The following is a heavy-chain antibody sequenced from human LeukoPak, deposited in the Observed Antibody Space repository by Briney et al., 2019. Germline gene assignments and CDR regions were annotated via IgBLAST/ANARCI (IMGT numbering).Heavy chain of an antibody. CDR2: IYWDDDK. CDR3: AHRGTKNWFDP. V-gene: IGHV2-5*02. J-gene: IGHJ5*02. Sequence: VSGPTLVKPTQTLTLTCTFSGFSLSTREVGVGWIRQPPGKALEWLGIIYWDDDKRYSPSLKSRLTIIKDTSKNQVVLTMTNMDPVDTATYYCAHRGTKNWFDPWGQGTLVTVSS. CDR1: GFSLSTREVG.